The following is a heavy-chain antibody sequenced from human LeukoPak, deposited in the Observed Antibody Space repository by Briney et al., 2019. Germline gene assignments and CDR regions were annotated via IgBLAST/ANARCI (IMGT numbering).Heavy chain of an antibody. V-gene: IGHV3-23*01. J-gene: IGHJ3*02. D-gene: IGHD4-11*01. Sequence: GGSLRLSCAASGFTFSSYEMNWVRQAPGKGLEWVSAISGSGGSTYYADSVKGRFTISRDNSKNTLYLRMNSLRADDTAVYYCARGYSNYGYAFDIWGQGTMVTVSS. CDR3: ARGYSNYGYAFDI. CDR1: GFTFSSYE. CDR2: ISGSGGST.